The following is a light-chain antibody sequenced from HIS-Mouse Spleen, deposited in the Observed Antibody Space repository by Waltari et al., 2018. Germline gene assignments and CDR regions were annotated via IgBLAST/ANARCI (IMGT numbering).Light chain of an antibody. CDR3: QAWDSSYSV. V-gene: IGLV3-1*01. CDR2: QDS. J-gene: IGLJ2*01. Sequence: SYELTQPSSVSVSPGQTASITCSGDKLGDKYACWYQQKPGQSPVLVIYQDSKRPSGIPERFSGSNSGNTATLTISGTQAMDEDDYYCQAWDSSYSVFGGGTKLTVL. CDR1: KLGDKY.